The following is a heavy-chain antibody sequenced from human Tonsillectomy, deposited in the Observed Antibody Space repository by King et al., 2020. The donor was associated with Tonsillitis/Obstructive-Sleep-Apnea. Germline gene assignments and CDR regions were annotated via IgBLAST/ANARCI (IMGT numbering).Heavy chain of an antibody. V-gene: IGHV4-39*01. Sequence: LQLQESGPGLVKPSETLSLTCTVSGGSISSSSYYWGWIRQPPGKGLEWIGSIYYSGSTYYNPSLKSRVTISVDTSKNQFSLKLSSVTAADTAVYYCARVWNYYYYYMDVWGKGTTVTVSS. CDR2: IYYSGST. D-gene: IGHD1-1*01. J-gene: IGHJ6*03. CDR3: ARVWNYYYYYMDV. CDR1: GGSISSSSYY.